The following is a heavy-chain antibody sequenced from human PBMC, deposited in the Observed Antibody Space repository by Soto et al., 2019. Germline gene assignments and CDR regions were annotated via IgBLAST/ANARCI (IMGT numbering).Heavy chain of an antibody. J-gene: IGHJ4*02. Sequence: SETLSLTCTVSGGSISSSSYYWGWIRQPPGKGMEWIGSIYYSGSTYYNPSLKSRVTISVDTSKNQFSLKLSSVTAADTAVYYCAKWLRSRRTQWFDYWGQGTLVTVSS. CDR1: GGSISSSSYY. V-gene: IGHV4-39*01. CDR2: IYYSGST. D-gene: IGHD5-12*01. CDR3: AKWLRSRRTQWFDY.